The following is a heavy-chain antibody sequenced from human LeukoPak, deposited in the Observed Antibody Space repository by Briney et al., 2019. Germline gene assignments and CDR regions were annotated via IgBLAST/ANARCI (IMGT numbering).Heavy chain of an antibody. CDR3: ARTIAQYSNSWLYFYHGLDV. J-gene: IGHJ6*02. Sequence: GGSLRLSCTASGFPFGGYAMSWVRQAPGKGVEGVSSISGGSEDTYHADSVKGQFTISRDNSKSALYLQMDSLRADDTAVYYCARTIAQYSNSWLYFYHGLDVWGQGTTVTVSS. D-gene: IGHD6-13*01. V-gene: IGHV3-23*01. CDR2: ISGGSEDT. CDR1: GFPFGGYA.